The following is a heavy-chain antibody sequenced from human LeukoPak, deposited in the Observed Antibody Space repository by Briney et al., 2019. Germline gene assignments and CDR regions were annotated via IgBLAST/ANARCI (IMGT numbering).Heavy chain of an antibody. CDR2: ISSSGSTI. V-gene: IGHV3-48*03. CDR3: ARESVLDYDFWSGYYTGLGYFDY. Sequence: GGSLRLSCAASGFTFSSYEMNWVRQAPGKGLEWVSYISSSGSTIYYADSVKGRFTISRDNAKNSLYLQMNSLGAEDTAVYYCARESVLDYDFWSGYYTGLGYFDYWGQGTLVTVSS. J-gene: IGHJ4*02. CDR1: GFTFSSYE. D-gene: IGHD3-3*01.